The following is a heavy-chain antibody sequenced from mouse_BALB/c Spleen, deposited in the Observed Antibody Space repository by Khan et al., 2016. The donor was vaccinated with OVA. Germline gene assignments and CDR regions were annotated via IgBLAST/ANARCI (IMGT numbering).Heavy chain of an antibody. CDR1: GYTFTDYV. V-gene: IGHV9-3-1*01. Sequence: QIQLVQSGPELKKPGETVKISCKASGYTFTDYVMHWVTRAPGKGLRWMGWINTYTGEPTYADDLKGRFAFSLEPSASTAKLQINNLKNEDTATYFCARFHGGYWGQGTTLTVSS. CDR3: ARFHGGY. J-gene: IGHJ2*01. CDR2: INTYTGEP.